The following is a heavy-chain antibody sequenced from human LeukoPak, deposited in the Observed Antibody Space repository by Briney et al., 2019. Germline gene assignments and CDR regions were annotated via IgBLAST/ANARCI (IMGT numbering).Heavy chain of an antibody. V-gene: IGHV3-23*01. CDR3: AKGNLQLGQDACDI. J-gene: IGHJ3*02. CDR1: GFSLSGNA. CDR2: IGPDDAT. D-gene: IGHD5-18*01. Sequence: DPGGSLRLSCAASGFSLSGNAVSWVHQAPGKRPEWVAGIGPDDATFYPASVRGRFTISRDTSQNTMYLQMNSLRAEDTALYYCAKGNLQLGQDACDIWGQGTMVTVSS.